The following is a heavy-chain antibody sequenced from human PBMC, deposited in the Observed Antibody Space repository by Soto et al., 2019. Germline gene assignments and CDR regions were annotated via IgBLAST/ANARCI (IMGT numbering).Heavy chain of an antibody. D-gene: IGHD3-10*01. CDR1: GFDFKKYA. CDR3: AREFAPGSPNYDY. CDR2: ISGSGDTT. Sequence: SGGSLRLSCAASGFDFKKYALSWVRQAPGKGLEWLSVISGSGDTTRSADSVKGRFTISRDNSKNTLYLQMDSLRAEDTAVYYCAREFAPGSPNYDYWGLGTLVTVSS. V-gene: IGHV3-23*01. J-gene: IGHJ4*02.